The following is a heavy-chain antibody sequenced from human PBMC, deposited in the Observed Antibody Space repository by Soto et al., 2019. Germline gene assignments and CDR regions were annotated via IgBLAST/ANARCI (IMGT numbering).Heavy chain of an antibody. CDR1: GYTLTELS. Sequence: GSVKVSFKVSGYTLTELSMHWVRQAPGKGLEWMGGFDPEDGETIYAQKFQGRVTMTEDTSTDTAYMELSSLRSEDTAVYYCATCVVVVGATRLVYYYGMDVWGQGTTVTVSS. D-gene: IGHD2-15*01. CDR3: ATCVVVVGATRLVYYYGMDV. J-gene: IGHJ6*02. CDR2: FDPEDGET. V-gene: IGHV1-24*01.